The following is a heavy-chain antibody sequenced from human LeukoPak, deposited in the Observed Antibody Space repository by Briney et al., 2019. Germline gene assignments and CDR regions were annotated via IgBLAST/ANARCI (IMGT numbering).Heavy chain of an antibody. CDR3: SGLRLYYFDY. V-gene: IGHV1-2*02. J-gene: IGHJ4*02. Sequence: ASVTVSCKSSGYTFTVYYIHWVRQAPGQGLEWMGWINPNSGGTNYAQKFQGRVTMTRDTSISTAYMDLSSLSSDDTAVYYCSGLRLYYFDYWGQGTLVTVSS. CDR1: GYTFTVYY. D-gene: IGHD5-12*01. CDR2: INPNSGGT.